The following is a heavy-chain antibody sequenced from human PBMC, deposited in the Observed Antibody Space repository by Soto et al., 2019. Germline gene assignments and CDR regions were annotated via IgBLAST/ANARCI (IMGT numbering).Heavy chain of an antibody. D-gene: IGHD1-26*01. CDR2: ISGGIGST. CDR1: GFSFGVYA. CDR3: AKLRGRGIFEY. V-gene: IGHV3-23*01. Sequence: EVQLLESGGGLIQPGRSLGLSCAASGFSFGVYAMSWVRQAPGKGLEWVATISGGIGSTYYADAVKGRFTISRDISRSTLDLQMNSLRVEDTALYYCAKLRGRGIFEYWGQGTMVTISS. J-gene: IGHJ4*02.